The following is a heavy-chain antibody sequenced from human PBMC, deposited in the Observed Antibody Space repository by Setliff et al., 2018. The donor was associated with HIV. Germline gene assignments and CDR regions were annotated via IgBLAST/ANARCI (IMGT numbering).Heavy chain of an antibody. Sequence: SETLSLTCAVSGYSISSGYYWGWIRQPPGKGLEWIGTIYHSGSTYYNPSLKSRVTISVDTSKNQFSLRLSSVTAADSAVYYCARRRETIVVVIGIPNWYFDLWGGGTLVTSPQ. D-gene: IGHD2-21*01. CDR1: GYSISSGYY. CDR2: IYHSGST. V-gene: IGHV4-38-2*01. J-gene: IGHJ2*01. CDR3: ARRRETIVVVIGIPNWYFDL.